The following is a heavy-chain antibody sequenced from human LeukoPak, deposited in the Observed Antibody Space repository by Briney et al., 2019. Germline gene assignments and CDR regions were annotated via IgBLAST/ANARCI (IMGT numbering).Heavy chain of an antibody. D-gene: IGHD6-13*01. CDR3: ARLRAAQTYDY. J-gene: IGHJ4*02. V-gene: IGHV3-11*03. CDR2: ISNSGSST. Sequence: GGSLRLSCAASRFTFSDYYMVWIRQAPGKGLEWVSYISNSGSSTKYADSVKGRFTISRDNAKNSLSLQMNSVRPEDTAVYYCARLRAAQTYDYWGQGTLVTVSS. CDR1: RFTFSDYY.